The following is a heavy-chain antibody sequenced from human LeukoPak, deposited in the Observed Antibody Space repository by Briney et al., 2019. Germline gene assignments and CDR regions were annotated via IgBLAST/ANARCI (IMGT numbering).Heavy chain of an antibody. CDR3: ARGRPYSSSNWFDP. J-gene: IGHJ5*02. V-gene: IGHV1-69*05. CDR2: IIPIFGTA. D-gene: IGHD6-13*01. CDR1: GGTFSIYA. Sequence: ASVKVSCTASGGTFSIYAISWVRQAPGQGLEWMGGIIPIFGTANYAQKFQGRVTITTDESTSTAYMELSSLRSEDTAVYYCARGRPYSSSNWFDPWGQGTLVTVSS.